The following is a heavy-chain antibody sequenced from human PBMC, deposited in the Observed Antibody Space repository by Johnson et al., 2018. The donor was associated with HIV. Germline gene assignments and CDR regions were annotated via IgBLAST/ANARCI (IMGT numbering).Heavy chain of an antibody. CDR1: GFAFSRFA. D-gene: IGHD5-18*01. J-gene: IGHJ3*02. CDR2: ISYDGTNQ. Sequence: QMLLVESGGGVVQSGRSLRLSCAASGFAFSRFAMHWVRQVPDKGLEWVAVISYDGTNQYHADSVKGRFTISRDNSKNTLYLQMNSLRAEDTAVYYCARAYSYGAFDIWGQGTMVTVSS. V-gene: IGHV3-30*03. CDR3: ARAYSYGAFDI.